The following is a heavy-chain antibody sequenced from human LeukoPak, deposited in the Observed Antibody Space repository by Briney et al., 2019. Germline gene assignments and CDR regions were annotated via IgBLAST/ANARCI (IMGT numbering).Heavy chain of an antibody. CDR2: ISFSSTYI. Sequence: GGSVRLSCAASGFTFCSYNMIWLPQAPGKGLEGVSSISFSSTYIYYADSVKGRFTISRDNAKNSLYLQMNSLRAEDTAVYYCATTPFDYMDVWGKGTTVTVSS. J-gene: IGHJ6*03. D-gene: IGHD4-23*01. CDR1: GFTFCSYN. V-gene: IGHV3-21*01. CDR3: ATTPFDYMDV.